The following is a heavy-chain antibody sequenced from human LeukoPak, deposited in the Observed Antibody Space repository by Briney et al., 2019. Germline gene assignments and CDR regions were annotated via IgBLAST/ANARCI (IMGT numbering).Heavy chain of an antibody. D-gene: IGHD4-17*01. CDR1: GFTFSGYD. CDR3: ARRGLAGNNWFDP. Sequence: GGSLRLSCAASGFTFSGYDMNWVRQAPGKGLEWVSSISGSSSYIYYADSMKGRFTISRDNGKNSLYLQMNSLRAEDTAVYYCARRGLAGNNWFDPWGQGTLVTVSS. CDR2: ISGSSSYI. V-gene: IGHV3-21*01. J-gene: IGHJ5*02.